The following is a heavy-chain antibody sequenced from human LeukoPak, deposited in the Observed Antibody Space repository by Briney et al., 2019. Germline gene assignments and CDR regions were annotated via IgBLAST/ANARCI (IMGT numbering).Heavy chain of an antibody. D-gene: IGHD6-19*01. Sequence: ASVKVSCKASVGTFSSYAISWVRQAPGQGLEWMGRIIPILGIANYSQNFHSRVAITADESTRTAYLELRSLRTDATTVYYCAGSGWYRVNRAFAYWGQGTLVTVSS. CDR2: IIPILGIA. CDR3: AGSGWYRVNRAFAY. CDR1: VGTFSSYA. J-gene: IGHJ4*02. V-gene: IGHV1-69*04.